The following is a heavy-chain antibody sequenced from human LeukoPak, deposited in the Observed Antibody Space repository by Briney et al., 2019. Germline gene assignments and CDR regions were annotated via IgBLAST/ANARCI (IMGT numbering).Heavy chain of an antibody. Sequence: ASVKVSCKASGYTFTSYDINWVRQATGQGLEWMGWMNPNSGNTGYAQKFQGRVTMTRNTSISTAYMELTSLRSEDTAVYYCATLRIVWFGEFHSTDAFDIRGQGTMVTVSS. V-gene: IGHV1-8*01. D-gene: IGHD3-10*01. CDR1: GYTFTSYD. CDR2: MNPNSGNT. J-gene: IGHJ3*02. CDR3: ATLRIVWFGEFHSTDAFDI.